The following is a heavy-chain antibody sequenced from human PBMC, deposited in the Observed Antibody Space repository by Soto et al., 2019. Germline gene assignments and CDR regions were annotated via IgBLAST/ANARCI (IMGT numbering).Heavy chain of an antibody. CDR1: GFTFSSYS. J-gene: IGHJ5*02. CDR3: ARDTYQLRSLTWFDP. CDR2: ISSSSSYI. D-gene: IGHD2-2*01. V-gene: IGHV3-21*01. Sequence: EVQLVESGGGLVKPGGSLRLSCAASGFTFSSYSMNWVRQAPGKGLEWVSSISSSSSYIYYADSVKGRFTISRDNDKNSLYLQMNSLRAEDTAVYYCARDTYQLRSLTWFDPWGQGTLVTVSS.